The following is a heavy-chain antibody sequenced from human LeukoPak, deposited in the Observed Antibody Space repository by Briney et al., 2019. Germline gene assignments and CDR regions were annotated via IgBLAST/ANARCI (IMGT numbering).Heavy chain of an antibody. V-gene: IGHV4-31*03. D-gene: IGHD6-13*01. CDR3: ARVGAAGISFDY. CDR1: GGSISSGGYY. CDR2: IYYSGST. Sequence: SETLSLTCTVSGGSISSGGYYWSWIRQHPGKGLEWIGYIYYSGSTYYNPSLKSRVTISVDTSKSQFSLKLSSVTAADTAVYYCARVGAAGISFDYWGQGILVTVSS. J-gene: IGHJ4*02.